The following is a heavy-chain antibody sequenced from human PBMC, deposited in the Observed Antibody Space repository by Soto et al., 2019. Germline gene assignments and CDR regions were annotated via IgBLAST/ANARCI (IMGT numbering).Heavy chain of an antibody. D-gene: IGHD3-3*01. CDR2: IGSGGGTI. Sequence: GGSLRLSFAACGFTFSDYYMTWIRQAPGKGLEWVSYIGSGGGTIYYADSVKGRFTISSDNAKNSLYLQMNSLRAEDTAVYYCARRRDFLDSWGQGTLVTVSS. CDR1: GFTFSDYY. J-gene: IGHJ4*02. CDR3: ARRRDFLDS. V-gene: IGHV3-11*01.